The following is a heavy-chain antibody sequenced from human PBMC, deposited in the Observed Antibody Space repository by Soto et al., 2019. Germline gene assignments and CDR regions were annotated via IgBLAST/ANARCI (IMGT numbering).Heavy chain of an antibody. V-gene: IGHV1-18*01. J-gene: IGHJ6*02. CDR1: GYTFTSYG. D-gene: IGHD7-27*01. CDR2: ISAYNGET. Sequence: GSVKVSCKASGYTFTSYGISWVRQAPGQGLEWMGWISAYNGETIYAQKFQGRVTMTEDTSTDTAYMELSSLRSEDTAVYYCATDSELTGNYYYGMDVWGQGTTVTVSS. CDR3: ATDSELTGNYYYGMDV.